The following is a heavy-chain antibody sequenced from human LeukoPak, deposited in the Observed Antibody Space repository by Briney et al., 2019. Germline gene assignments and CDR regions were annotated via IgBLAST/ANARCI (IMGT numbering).Heavy chain of an antibody. CDR1: GYSISSSYF. CDR2: IYHSGST. CDR3: ARFLVGATEGMDY. Sequence: ASETLSLTCTVSGYSISSSYFWGWIRQPPGKGLEWIGSIYHSGSTYYNPSLKSRVTISVDTSKNQFSLKLSSVTAADTAVYYSARFLVGATEGMDYWGQGTLVTVSS. J-gene: IGHJ4*02. D-gene: IGHD1-26*01. V-gene: IGHV4-38-2*02.